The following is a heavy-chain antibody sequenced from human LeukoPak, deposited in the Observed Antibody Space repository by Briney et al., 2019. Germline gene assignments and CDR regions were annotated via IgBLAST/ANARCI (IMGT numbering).Heavy chain of an antibody. D-gene: IGHD4-17*01. CDR1: GGSISSSSYY. CDR3: ARMGNPATVTADY. CDR2: IHYRGST. J-gene: IGHJ4*02. V-gene: IGHV4-39*07. Sequence: SETLSLTCTVSGGSISSSSYYWGWIRQPPGKGLEWIGSIHYRGSTYYNPSLKSRVTISVDTSKNQFSLKLSSVTAADTAVYYCARMGNPATVTADYWGQGTLVTVSS.